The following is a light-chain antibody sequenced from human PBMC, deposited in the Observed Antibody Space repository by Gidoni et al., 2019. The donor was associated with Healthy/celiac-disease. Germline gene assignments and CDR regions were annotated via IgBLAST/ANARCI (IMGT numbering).Light chain of an antibody. CDR3: QQYNSYYQYN. CDR1: QSISSW. CDR2: KAS. Sequence: DIQITHSPSTLSASVGDRVTITFRASQSISSWLAWYQQKTGKAPKLLIYKASSLESGVPSRFSGSGSGTEFNLTISRLQTDDFETYYCQQYNSYYQYNFGKGTKMEIK. V-gene: IGKV1-5*03. J-gene: IGKJ2*01.